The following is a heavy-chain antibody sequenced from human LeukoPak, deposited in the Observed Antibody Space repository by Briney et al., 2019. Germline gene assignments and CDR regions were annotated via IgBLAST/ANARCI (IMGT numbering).Heavy chain of an antibody. CDR3: AKGEQPAYTLDY. Sequence: GGSLRLSCAASGFTFSDYYMSWIRQAPGKGLEWVSYISSSGSTIYYADSVKGRFTISRDNAKNSLYLQMNSLRAEDTALYYCAKGEQPAYTLDYWGQGTLVTVSS. V-gene: IGHV3-11*01. J-gene: IGHJ4*02. CDR2: ISSSGSTI. D-gene: IGHD1/OR15-1a*01. CDR1: GFTFSDYY.